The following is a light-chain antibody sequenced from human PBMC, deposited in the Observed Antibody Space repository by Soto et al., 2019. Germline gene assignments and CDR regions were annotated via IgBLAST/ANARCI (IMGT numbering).Light chain of an antibody. Sequence: QSVLTQPRSVSGSPGQSVTISCTGTSSDVGAYNYVSWYQQHPGKAPKLLIYDVTKRPSGVPDRFSGSKSANTASLTISGLQAEDEADYSCCSYAGTYIFFGGGTKQTVL. CDR2: DVT. J-gene: IGLJ2*01. CDR3: CSYAGTYIF. CDR1: SSDVGAYNY. V-gene: IGLV2-11*01.